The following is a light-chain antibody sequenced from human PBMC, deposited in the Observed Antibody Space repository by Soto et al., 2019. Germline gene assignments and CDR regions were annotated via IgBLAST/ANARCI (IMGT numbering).Light chain of an antibody. CDR1: SSNIGAGHD. V-gene: IGLV1-40*01. CDR2: GTT. CDR3: QSYDTSLSGHVI. J-gene: IGLJ2*01. Sequence: QSALTQPPSVSGAPGQRVTISCTGTSSNIGAGHDVHWYQQLPGAAPKLLIYGTTNRPSGVPDRFSGSRSGTSASVAITGLQADDEADYYCQSYDTSLSGHVIFGGGTKVTVL.